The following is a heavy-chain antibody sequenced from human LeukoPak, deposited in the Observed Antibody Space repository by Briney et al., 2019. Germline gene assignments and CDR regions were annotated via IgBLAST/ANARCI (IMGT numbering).Heavy chain of an antibody. J-gene: IGHJ4*02. D-gene: IGHD1-7*01. CDR3: AKEQRDWNYGVFDY. CDR1: GFTFSSYG. Sequence: GGSLRLSCAASGFTFSSYGTSWVRQAPGKGLEWVSAISGSGGSTNYADSVRGRFTISRDNSMNTLYLQVNSLRAEDTAVYYCAKEQRDWNYGVFDYWGQGTLVTVSS. V-gene: IGHV3-23*01. CDR2: ISGSGGST.